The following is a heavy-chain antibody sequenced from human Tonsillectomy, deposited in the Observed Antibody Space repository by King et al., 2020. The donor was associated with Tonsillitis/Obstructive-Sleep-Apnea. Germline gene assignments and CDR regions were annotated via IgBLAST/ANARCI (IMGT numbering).Heavy chain of an antibody. D-gene: IGHD5-18*01. CDR2: IYYSGST. J-gene: IGHJ6*02. CDR3: ARNMRGYSYGYEYYYGMDV. Sequence: QLQESGPGLVKPSQTLSLTCTVSGGSISSGGYYWSWIRQHPGKSLEWIGYIYYSGSTYYNPSLKSRVTISVDTSKNQFSLKLSSVTAADTAVYYCARNMRGYSYGYEYYYGMDVWGQGTTVTVSS. CDR1: GGSISSGGYY. V-gene: IGHV4-31*03.